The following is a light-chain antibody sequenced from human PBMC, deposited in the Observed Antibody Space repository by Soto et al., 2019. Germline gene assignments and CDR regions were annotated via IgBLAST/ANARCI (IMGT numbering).Light chain of an antibody. V-gene: IGKV1-9*01. Sequence: DIQLTQSPSFLSASVGDRVTITSRASQGISSSLAWYQQKPGKVPNLLIYAASTLQSGVPSRFSGGGSGTEFTLTISSLQPEDFASYYCQQLNTYPWTFGQGTKVDIK. CDR1: QGISSS. J-gene: IGKJ1*01. CDR2: AAS. CDR3: QQLNTYPWT.